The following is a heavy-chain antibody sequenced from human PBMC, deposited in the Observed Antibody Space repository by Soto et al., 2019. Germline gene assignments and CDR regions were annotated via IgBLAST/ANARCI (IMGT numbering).Heavy chain of an antibody. CDR3: ARTYYYGSGSLYYFDY. CDR1: GGSISSGGYY. J-gene: IGHJ4*02. CDR2: IYYSGST. D-gene: IGHD3-10*01. V-gene: IGHV4-61*08. Sequence: PSETLSLTCAVSGGSISSGGYYWSWIRQPPGKGLEWIGYIYYSGSTNYNPSLKSRVTISVDTSKNQLSLKLSSVTAADTAVYYCARTYYYGSGSLYYFDYWGQGTLVTVS.